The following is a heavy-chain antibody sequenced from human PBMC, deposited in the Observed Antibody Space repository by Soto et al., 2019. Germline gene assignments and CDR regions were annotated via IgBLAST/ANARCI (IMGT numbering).Heavy chain of an antibody. CDR3: ARAPPVFGVVNPDNWFDP. CDR1: GGTFSSYA. D-gene: IGHD3-3*01. Sequence: ASVKVSCKASGGTFSSYAISWVRQAPGRGLEWMGGIIPIFGTANYAQKFQGRVTITADESTSTAYMELSSLRSEDTAVYYCARAPPVFGVVNPDNWFDPWGQGTLVTVSS. V-gene: IGHV1-69*13. J-gene: IGHJ5*02. CDR2: IIPIFGTA.